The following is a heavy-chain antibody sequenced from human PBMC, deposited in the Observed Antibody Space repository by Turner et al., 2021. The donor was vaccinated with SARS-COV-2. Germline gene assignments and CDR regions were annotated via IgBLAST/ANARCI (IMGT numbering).Heavy chain of an antibody. CDR2: ISGSGGST. Sequence: EVQLLESGGGLVQPGGSLRLSCAASGFTFSSYAMSWVRQAPGKGLEWVSAISGSGGSTYYADSVKGRFTISRDNSKNTLYLQMNSLRAEDTAVYYCARALGGNYYYGMDVWGQGTTVTVSS. CDR3: ARALGGNYYYGMDV. CDR1: GFTFSSYA. D-gene: IGHD3-16*01. J-gene: IGHJ6*02. V-gene: IGHV3-23*01.